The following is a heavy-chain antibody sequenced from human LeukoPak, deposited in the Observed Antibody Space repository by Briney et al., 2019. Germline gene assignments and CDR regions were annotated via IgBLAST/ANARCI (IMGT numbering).Heavy chain of an antibody. Sequence: GRSLRLSCAASGFTFSSYSMNWVRQAPGKGLEWVSYISSTSSTIYYADSVKGRFTISRDSAKNSLYLQMHSLRDGDTAVYYCATGGYFDLWGRGTLVTVSS. J-gene: IGHJ2*01. V-gene: IGHV3-48*02. CDR2: ISSTSSTI. CDR1: GFTFSSYS. CDR3: ATGGYFDL.